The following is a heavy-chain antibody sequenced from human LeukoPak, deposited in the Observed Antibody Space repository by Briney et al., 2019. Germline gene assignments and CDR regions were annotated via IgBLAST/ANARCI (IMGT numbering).Heavy chain of an antibody. Sequence: ASVKVSCKASGYTFTSYYMHWVRQAPGQGLEWMGWISPNSGGTNYQGRVTMTRDTSISTVYMEMNRLTSDDTAVYFCARKKGDYWGQGTLVTVST. CDR1: GYTFTSYY. V-gene: IGHV1-2*02. CDR2: ISPNSGGT. CDR3: ARKKGDY. J-gene: IGHJ4*02.